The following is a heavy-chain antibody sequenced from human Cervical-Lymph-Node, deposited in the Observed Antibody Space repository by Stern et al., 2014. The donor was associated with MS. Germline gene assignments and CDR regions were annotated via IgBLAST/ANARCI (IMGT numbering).Heavy chain of an antibody. V-gene: IGHV5-51*03. Sequence: EVQLVESGAEVKKPGESLKISCKYSGDSFTSHWIGWVRQMSGKGLEWVGIIYVGDSDTRYSAPFKGQVTISADPSISVAYLQWSSLRTSDTAMYFCATNAKKGVVITDYGFDVWGQGTMVTVSS. CDR3: ATNAKKGVVITDYGFDV. J-gene: IGHJ3*01. D-gene: IGHD3-22*01. CDR2: IYVGDSDT. CDR1: GDSFTSHW.